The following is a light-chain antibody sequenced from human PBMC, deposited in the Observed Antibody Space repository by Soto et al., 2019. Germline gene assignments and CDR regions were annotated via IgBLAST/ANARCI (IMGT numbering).Light chain of an antibody. Sequence: QSVLTQSSSASASLGSSVKLTCTLGSGHSSHIIAWHQQQPGKAPRFLMNLEGSGRYNKGSGVPERFSGASSGADRYLSISNLQSEDEADYYCETWDSNTRVFGGGTQLTVL. J-gene: IGLJ3*02. CDR1: SGHSSHI. CDR2: LEGSGRY. CDR3: ETWDSNTRV. V-gene: IGLV4-60*03.